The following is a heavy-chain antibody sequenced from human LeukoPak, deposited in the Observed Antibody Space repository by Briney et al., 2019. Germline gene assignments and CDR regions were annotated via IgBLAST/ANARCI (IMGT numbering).Heavy chain of an antibody. CDR3: ARDQGIAAAGTSLGQRRWDDDAFDI. Sequence: ASVKVSCKASGGSFNSYVITWVRQAPGQGLEWMGRIIPILDVANFAQKFQGRVTITADKSTNTAHMELSSLRSEDTAVYYCARDQGIAAAGTSLGQRRWDDDAFDIWGQGTMVTVSS. V-gene: IGHV1-69*04. CDR1: GGSFNSYV. J-gene: IGHJ3*02. CDR2: IIPILDVA. D-gene: IGHD6-13*01.